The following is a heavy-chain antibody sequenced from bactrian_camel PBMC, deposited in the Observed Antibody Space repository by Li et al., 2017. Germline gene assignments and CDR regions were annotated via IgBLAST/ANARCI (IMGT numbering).Heavy chain of an antibody. CDR3: VRRPSWIGNAVDY. V-gene: IGHV3S40*01. Sequence: VQLVESGGGLVQPGGSLRLSCAASGFTFSSYAMFWVRQAPGKGLEWVSVIASGGSTYYADSVKGRFTISRDNAKNTVSLQMNGLKPEDTAVYYCVRRPSWIGNAVDYWGQGTQVTVS. D-gene: IGHD1*01. CDR1: GFTFSSYA. CDR2: IASGGST. J-gene: IGHJ4*01.